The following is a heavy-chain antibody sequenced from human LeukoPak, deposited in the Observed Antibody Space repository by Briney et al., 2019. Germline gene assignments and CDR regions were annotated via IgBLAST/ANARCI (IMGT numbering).Heavy chain of an antibody. J-gene: IGHJ4*02. V-gene: IGHV3-7*05. Sequence: GGSLRLSCAASRFTFSNYWMSWVRQPPGKGLEWVANINQGGSEKYYLNSVKGRFTISRDNAKNSLYLQMNSLRADDTAIYYRVGDGSGYDYWGQGTLVTVSS. CDR3: VGDGSGYDY. CDR1: RFTFSNYW. CDR2: INQGGSEK. D-gene: IGHD6-19*01.